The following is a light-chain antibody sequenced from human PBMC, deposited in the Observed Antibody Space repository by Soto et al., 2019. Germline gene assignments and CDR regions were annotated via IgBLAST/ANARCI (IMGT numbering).Light chain of an antibody. Sequence: EMVMTQSPATLSVSPGERATLSCRASQNLSRNLAWYQQQPGQARRLLIFYASTRATGIPARFSGSGSGTDFTLTISSLQSEDFAVYYCQQYDKWPHTFGQGTKLEIK. J-gene: IGKJ2*01. CDR1: QNLSRN. CDR3: QQYDKWPHT. V-gene: IGKV3-15*01. CDR2: YAS.